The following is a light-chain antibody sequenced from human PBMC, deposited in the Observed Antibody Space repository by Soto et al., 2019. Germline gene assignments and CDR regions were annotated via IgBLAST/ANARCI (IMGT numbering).Light chain of an antibody. J-gene: IGLJ1*01. V-gene: IGLV2-14*03. Sequence: QSLLTQPPSLSGSSLQSITISCPGTSRYVGGYDYASWYQQHPDKAPKLMIYDVTYRPSGVSNRFSGSKSGNTASLTISGLQVEDEADYYCSSYTSRSTYVFGTGTKVTVL. CDR3: SSYTSRSTYV. CDR2: DVT. CDR1: SRYVGGYDY.